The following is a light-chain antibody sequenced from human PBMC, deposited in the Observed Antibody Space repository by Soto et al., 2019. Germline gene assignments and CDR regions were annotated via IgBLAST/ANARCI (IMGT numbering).Light chain of an antibody. V-gene: IGKV1-12*01. CDR3: QPANSFPLT. Sequence: DIQMTRSPRSVSASVGDRVTITCRTSQGIGSWLAWYQQKPGKAPKVLIYAASSLQTGVPSRFSGSGSGSDFTLTISSLHPEDLATYYCQPANSFPLTFGGGTKVDIK. J-gene: IGKJ4*01. CDR2: AAS. CDR1: QGIGSW.